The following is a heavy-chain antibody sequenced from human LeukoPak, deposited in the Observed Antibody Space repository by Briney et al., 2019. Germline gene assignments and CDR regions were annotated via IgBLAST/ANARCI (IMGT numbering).Heavy chain of an antibody. CDR1: GFSLSTSRMC. V-gene: IGHV2-70*17. CDR3: ARTLPCIVSVGVFDY. CDR2: IDWDDDT. Sequence: SGPALVKPTQTLTLTCTFSGFSLSTSRMCVSWIRQPPGKALEWLARIDWDDDTFYSTSLKTRLTISKDTSKNQVVLTMTNMDPVDTATYYCARTLPCIVSVGVFDYWGQGTLVTVSS. D-gene: IGHD5/OR15-5a*01. J-gene: IGHJ4*02.